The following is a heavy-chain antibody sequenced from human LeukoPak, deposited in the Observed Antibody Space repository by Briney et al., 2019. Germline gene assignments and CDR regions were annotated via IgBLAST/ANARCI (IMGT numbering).Heavy chain of an antibody. CDR2: IWYDGSNK. J-gene: IGHJ4*02. CDR3: ARDHIAVAGTFDY. Sequence: GGSLRLSCAASGFTFSSYGMHWVRQASGKGLEWVAVIWYDGSNKYYADSVKGRFTISRDNSKNTLYLQMNSLRAEDTAVYYCARDHIAVAGTFDYWGQGTLVTVSS. V-gene: IGHV3-33*01. CDR1: GFTFSSYG. D-gene: IGHD6-19*01.